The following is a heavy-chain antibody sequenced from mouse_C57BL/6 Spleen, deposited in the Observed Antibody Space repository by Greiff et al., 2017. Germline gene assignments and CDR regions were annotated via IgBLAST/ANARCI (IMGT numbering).Heavy chain of an antibody. D-gene: IGHD1-1*01. CDR1: GYTFTSYW. Sequence: VQLQQPGAELVRPGSSVKLSCKASGYTFTSYWMDWVKQRPGQGPEWIGNIYPSDSETHYNQKFKDKATLTVDKSSSTAYMQLSSLTSEDSAVYYCARRDGSSYWFACWGQGTLVTVSA. V-gene: IGHV1-61*01. J-gene: IGHJ3*01. CDR3: ARRDGSSYWFAC. CDR2: IYPSDSET.